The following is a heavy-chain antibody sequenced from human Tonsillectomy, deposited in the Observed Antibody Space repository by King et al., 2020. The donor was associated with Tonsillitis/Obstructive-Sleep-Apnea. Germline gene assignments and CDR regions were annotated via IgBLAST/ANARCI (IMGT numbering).Heavy chain of an antibody. CDR2: INWNGGST. D-gene: IGHD3-10*01. Sequence: VQLVESGGGVVRPGGSLRLSCAASKFIFXDYDMSWVRQAPGKGLEWVSGINWNGGSTGYADSVKGRFTISRDNAKNSLYLQMNSLRAEDTALYYCARTGGYGSGNGWGAFDIWGQGTMVTVSS. CDR1: KFIFXDYD. J-gene: IGHJ3*02. CDR3: ARTGGYGSGNGWGAFDI. V-gene: IGHV3-20*04.